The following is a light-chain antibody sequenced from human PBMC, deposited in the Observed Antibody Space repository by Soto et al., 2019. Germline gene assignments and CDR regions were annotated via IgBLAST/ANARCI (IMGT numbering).Light chain of an antibody. CDR1: QSVSNNW. J-gene: IGKJ2*01. CDR2: GAS. V-gene: IGKV3-20*01. Sequence: EIVLTQSPGTLSLSPGERATLSCRASQSVSNNWVAWYQHRTGQAPRLLIYGASSRPTGIPDRFSGSGSGTDFTLTISTVEPEDFAVYYCQQYGNSPPFTFGQGTKLEIK. CDR3: QQYGNSPPFT.